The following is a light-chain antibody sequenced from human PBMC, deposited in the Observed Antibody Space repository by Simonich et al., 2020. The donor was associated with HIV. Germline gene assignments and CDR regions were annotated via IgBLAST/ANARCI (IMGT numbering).Light chain of an antibody. J-gene: IGKJ4*01. Sequence: DIQMTQSPSSLSASVGDRVTITCRASQDIINSLAWYQQKPGKSPKLLLYAASTLQSGVPSRFSGSGSGTDFTLTISCLQSEDFATYYCQQYYSYPPTFGGGTKVEIK. CDR2: AAS. V-gene: IGKV1-NL1*01. CDR3: QQYYSYPPT. CDR1: QDIINS.